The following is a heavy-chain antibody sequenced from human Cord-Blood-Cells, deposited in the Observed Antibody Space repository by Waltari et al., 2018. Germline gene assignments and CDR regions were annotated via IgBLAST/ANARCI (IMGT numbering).Heavy chain of an antibody. Sequence: QVQLVQSGAEVKKPGASVKVSCKASGYTFTSYYMHWVRQAPGQGVEWMGISNPSGGSTSYAQKFQGRVTITRDTSTSTVYMELSSLRSEDTAVYYCARERGYSYGYPRNHYGMDVWGQGTTVTVSS. CDR3: ARERGYSYGYPRNHYGMDV. CDR2: SNPSGGST. D-gene: IGHD5-18*01. V-gene: IGHV1-46*01. J-gene: IGHJ6*02. CDR1: GYTFTSYY.